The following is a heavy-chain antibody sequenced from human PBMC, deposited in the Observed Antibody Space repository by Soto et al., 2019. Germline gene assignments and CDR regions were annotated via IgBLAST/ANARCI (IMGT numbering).Heavy chain of an antibody. CDR2: VHISGHS. CDR3: ARVRQGCSANNCYFDP. J-gene: IGHJ5*01. V-gene: IGHV4-4*02. D-gene: IGHD1-1*01. Sequence: PSDTLSLTSTLSGGSVRAPDWWNWVRQSPDKGLEWIAEVHISGHSNYNPSLRSRVSVSIDSSKNQFYLNLNSVTAADTAIYYCARVRQGCSANNCYFDPWGQGTHATVS. CDR1: GGSVRAPDW.